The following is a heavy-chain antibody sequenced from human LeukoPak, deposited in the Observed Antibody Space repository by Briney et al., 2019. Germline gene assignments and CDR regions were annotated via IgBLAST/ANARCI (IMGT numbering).Heavy chain of an antibody. Sequence: SETLSLTCTVSGDFITAYYWSWIRHPPGKGLEWIGYVYYTGSTEYHPSLRSRVTISLDLSKHQFSLNLTSVTAADTAVYHCASNTGTVFDYWGQGALVTVSS. D-gene: IGHD7-27*01. V-gene: IGHV4-59*01. CDR1: GDFITAYY. J-gene: IGHJ4*02. CDR2: VYYTGST. CDR3: ASNTGTVFDY.